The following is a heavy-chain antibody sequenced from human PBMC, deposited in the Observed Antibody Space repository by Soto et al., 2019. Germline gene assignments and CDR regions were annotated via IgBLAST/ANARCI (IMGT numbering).Heavy chain of an antibody. CDR3: ARHSLALRKNNWFDP. CDR2: IFYLGSS. V-gene: IGHV4-39*01. J-gene: IGHJ5*02. D-gene: IGHD3-3*02. CDR1: FDSIVSSDVY. Sequence: SDTLSLTCTVSFDSIVSSDVYWGWVRQPPGKGLEWIGSIFYLGSSYYNPSLKSRVTMSVDTSKNQFSLRLRSVTAADTALYFCARHSLALRKNNWFDPWGQGIMVTVSS.